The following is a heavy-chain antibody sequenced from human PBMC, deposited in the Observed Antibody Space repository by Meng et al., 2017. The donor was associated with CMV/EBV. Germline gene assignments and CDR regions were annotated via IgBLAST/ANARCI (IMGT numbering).Heavy chain of an antibody. CDR2: IKQDGSEK. V-gene: IGHV3-7*01. J-gene: IGHJ5*02. D-gene: IGHD3-16*01. CDR1: GFTFSTAW. CDR3: ARDLRDWFDP. Sequence: GGSLRLSCAASGFTFSTAWMSWVRQAPGKGLEWVANIKQDGSEKYYVDSVKGRFTISRDNAKNSLYLQMNSLRAEDTAVYYCARDLRDWFDPWGQGTLVTVSS.